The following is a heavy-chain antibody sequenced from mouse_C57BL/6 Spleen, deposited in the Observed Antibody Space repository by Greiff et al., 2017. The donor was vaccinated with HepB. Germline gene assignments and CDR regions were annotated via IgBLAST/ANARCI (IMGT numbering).Heavy chain of an antibody. CDR1: GFTFTDYY. Sequence: DVKLVESGGGLVQPGGSLSLSCAASGFTFTDYYMSWVRQPPGKALEWLGFIRNKANGYTTEYSASVKGRFTISRDNSQSILYLQMNALRAEDSATYYCARWGTTDYFDYWGQGTTLTVSS. V-gene: IGHV7-3*01. J-gene: IGHJ2*01. D-gene: IGHD1-1*01. CDR3: ARWGTTDYFDY. CDR2: IRNKANGYTT.